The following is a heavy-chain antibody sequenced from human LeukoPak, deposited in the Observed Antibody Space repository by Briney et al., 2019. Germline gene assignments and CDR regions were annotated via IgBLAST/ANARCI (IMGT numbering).Heavy chain of an antibody. V-gene: IGHV3-53*01. Sequence: GGSLKLSCAASGFTVSSNYMSWVRQAPGKGLEWVSIIYSGGSTYYADSVKGRFTISRDNSKNTLYLQMNSLRAEDSAVYHCARGGNGPFEYWGQGTLVTVSS. D-gene: IGHD3-16*01. CDR1: GFTVSSNY. CDR3: ARGGNGPFEY. J-gene: IGHJ4*02. CDR2: IYSGGST.